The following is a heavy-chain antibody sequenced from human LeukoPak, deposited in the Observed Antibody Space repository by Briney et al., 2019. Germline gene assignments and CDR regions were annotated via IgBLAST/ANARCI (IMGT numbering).Heavy chain of an antibody. J-gene: IGHJ4*02. V-gene: IGHV4-34*01. Sequence: SETLSLTCAVYGGSFIGFHWNWIRQPPGKGLEWIGDINHSGSTNYNPSLTSRVTISVDPSKNQFSLNLSSVTAADTAVYYCARRGSGWYYFDYWGQGTLVTVSS. D-gene: IGHD6-19*01. CDR1: GGSFIGFH. CDR3: ARRGSGWYYFDY. CDR2: INHSGST.